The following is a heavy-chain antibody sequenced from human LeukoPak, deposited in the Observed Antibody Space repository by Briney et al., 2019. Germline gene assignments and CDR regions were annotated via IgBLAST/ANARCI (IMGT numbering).Heavy chain of an antibody. CDR2: RYYSGSA. J-gene: IGHJ4*02. CDR1: GGSISSSAYY. V-gene: IGHV4-39*01. Sequence: SETLSLTCTVSGGSISSSAYYWGWIRQAPGKGLEWIGSRYYSGSAYYNPSLKTRVTISVDSSKNQFSLKMSSVTAADTAVYYCARHTAMGSPLYYWGQGALVTVSS. D-gene: IGHD5-18*01. CDR3: ARHTAMGSPLYY.